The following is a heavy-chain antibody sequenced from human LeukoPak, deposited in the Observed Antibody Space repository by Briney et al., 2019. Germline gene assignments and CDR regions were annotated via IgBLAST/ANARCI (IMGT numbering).Heavy chain of an antibody. D-gene: IGHD4-17*01. CDR2: IYYSGST. V-gene: IGHV4-59*01. CDR3: ARDDGTVTTPLAFDI. CDR1: GGSFSGYY. J-gene: IGHJ3*02. Sequence: SETLSLTCAVYGGSFSGYYWSWIRRPPGKGLEWIGYIYYSGSTNYNPSLKSRVTISVDTSKNQFSLKLSSVTAADTAVYYCARDDGTVTTPLAFDIWGQGTMVTVSS.